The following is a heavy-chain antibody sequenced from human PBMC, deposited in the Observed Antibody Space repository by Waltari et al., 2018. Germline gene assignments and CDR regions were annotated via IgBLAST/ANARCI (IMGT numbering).Heavy chain of an antibody. V-gene: IGHV1-46*01. CDR1: GYTFTSYY. D-gene: IGHD6-13*01. CDR3: AKTLIAAAAMSAFDI. J-gene: IGHJ3*02. Sequence: QVQLVQSGAEVKKPGASVKVSCKASGYTFTSYYMPWVRQAPGQGLAWMGIINPSGGSTSYAQKFQGRVTMTRDTSTSTVYMELSSLRSEDTAVYYCAKTLIAAAAMSAFDIWGQGTMVTVSS. CDR2: INPSGGST.